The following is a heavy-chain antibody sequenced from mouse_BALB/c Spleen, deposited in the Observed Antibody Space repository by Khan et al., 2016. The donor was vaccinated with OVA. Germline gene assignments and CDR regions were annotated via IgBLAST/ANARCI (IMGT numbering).Heavy chain of an antibody. CDR2: INTYTGEP. D-gene: IGHD1-1*02. V-gene: IGHV9-3-1*01. CDR3: ASGGYWYCDV. CDR1: GYTFTNYG. J-gene: IGHJ1*01. Sequence: QIQLVQSGPELKKPGETVKISCKASGYTFTNYGMNWVKQAPGKGLKWMGWINTYTGEPTYADDFKGRFAFSLETSASTAYLQINNLKNEDTARYFCASGGYWYCDVWGAGTTVTVSS.